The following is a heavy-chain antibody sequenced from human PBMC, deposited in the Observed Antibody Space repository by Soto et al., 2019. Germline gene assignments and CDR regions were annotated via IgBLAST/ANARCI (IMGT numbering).Heavy chain of an antibody. Sequence: GGSLRLSCAASGFTFSSYAMSWVRQAPGKGLEWVSAISGSGGSTYYADSVKGRFTIPRDNSKNTLYLQMNSLRAEDTAVYYCAKDYDFWSGYYRWFDPWGQGTLVTVSS. CDR2: ISGSGGST. J-gene: IGHJ5*02. CDR3: AKDYDFWSGYYRWFDP. V-gene: IGHV3-23*01. CDR1: GFTFSSYA. D-gene: IGHD3-3*01.